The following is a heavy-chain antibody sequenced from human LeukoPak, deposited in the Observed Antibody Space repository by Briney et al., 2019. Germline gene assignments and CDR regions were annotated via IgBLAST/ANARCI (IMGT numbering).Heavy chain of an antibody. V-gene: IGHV3-33*01. CDR1: GFTFSSYG. Sequence: GGSLRLSCAASGFTFSSYGMHWVRQAPGKGLEWVAVIWYDGSNKHYADSVKGRFTISRDNSKNTLYLQMNSLRAEDTAVYYCATQIIAVAGRPSDYWGQGTLVTVSS. D-gene: IGHD6-19*01. CDR3: ATQIIAVAGRPSDY. CDR2: IWYDGSNK. J-gene: IGHJ4*02.